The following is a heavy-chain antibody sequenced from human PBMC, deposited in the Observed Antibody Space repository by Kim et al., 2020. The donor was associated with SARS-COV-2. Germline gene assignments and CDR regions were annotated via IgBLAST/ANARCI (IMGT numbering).Heavy chain of an antibody. CDR1: GFTFSSYD. J-gene: IGHJ6*02. Sequence: GGSLRLSCAASGFTFSSYDMHWVRQATGKGLEWVSAIGTAGDTYYPGSVKGRFTISRENAKNSLYLQMNSLRAGDTAVYYCARASVVSSGDYYYGMDVWGQGTTVTVSS. CDR3: ARASVVSSGDYYYGMDV. V-gene: IGHV3-13*04. D-gene: IGHD3-22*01. CDR2: IGTAGDT.